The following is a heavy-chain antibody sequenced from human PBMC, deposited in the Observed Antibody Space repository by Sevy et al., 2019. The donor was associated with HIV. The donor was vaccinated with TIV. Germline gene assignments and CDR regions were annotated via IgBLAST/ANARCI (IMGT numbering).Heavy chain of an antibody. D-gene: IGHD4-17*01. CDR1: GYSFTSYW. J-gene: IGHJ6*02. Sequence: GESLKISCKGSGYSFTSYWIGWVRQMPGKGLEWMGIIWPGDSDTRYSPSFQGQVTISADKSIGTAYLQWSSLKASDTAMYYCARQYTVTFGPLGMDVWGQGTTVTVSS. CDR2: IWPGDSDT. V-gene: IGHV5-51*01. CDR3: ARQYTVTFGPLGMDV.